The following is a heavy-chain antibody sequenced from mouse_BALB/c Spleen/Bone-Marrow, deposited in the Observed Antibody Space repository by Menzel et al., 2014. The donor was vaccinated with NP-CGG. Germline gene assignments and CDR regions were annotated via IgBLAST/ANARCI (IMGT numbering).Heavy chain of an antibody. CDR3: ASNCDY. CDR2: INPSNGRT. CDR1: GNTFTSYW. V-gene: IGHV1S81*02. J-gene: IGHJ2*01. Sequence: QVQLQQSGAELVKPGASVKPSCKASGNTFTSYWMHWVKQRPGQGLEWIGEINPSNGRTNYNEKFKSKATLTVDKSSSTAYMQLSSLTSEDSAVYYCASNCDYWGQGTTLTVSS.